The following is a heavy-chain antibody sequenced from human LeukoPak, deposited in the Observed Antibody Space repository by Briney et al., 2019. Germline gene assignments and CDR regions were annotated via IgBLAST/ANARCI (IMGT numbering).Heavy chain of an antibody. D-gene: IGHD3-3*01. J-gene: IGHJ5*02. Sequence: GRSLRLPCAASGFTFDDYAMHWVRQAPGKGLEWVSGISWNSGSIGYADSVKGRFTISRDNAKNSLYLQMNSLRAEDTALYYCAKASSGYPSSANNWFDPWGQGTLVTVSS. V-gene: IGHV3-9*01. CDR1: GFTFDDYA. CDR2: ISWNSGSI. CDR3: AKASSGYPSSANNWFDP.